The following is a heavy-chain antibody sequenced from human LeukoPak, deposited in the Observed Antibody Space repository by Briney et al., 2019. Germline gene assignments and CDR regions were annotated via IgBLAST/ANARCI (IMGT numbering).Heavy chain of an antibody. CDR3: ARQNDFRLDY. CDR1: GYPFSSYW. V-gene: IGHV5-51*01. J-gene: IGHJ4*02. Sequence: GESLKISCKGSGYPFSSYWIGWVRQMPGKGLEWMGIIYPGDSDTRYSPSLQGQVTISVDTSIGTAYLQWSSLKASNTAIYYCARQNDFRLDYWGQGTLVTVSS. D-gene: IGHD3-3*01. CDR2: IYPGDSDT.